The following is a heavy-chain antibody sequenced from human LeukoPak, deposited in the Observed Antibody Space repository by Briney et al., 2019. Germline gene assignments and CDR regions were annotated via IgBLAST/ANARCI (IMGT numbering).Heavy chain of an antibody. CDR1: GGSISSSSYY. V-gene: IGHV4-39*01. D-gene: IGHD2-2*01. Sequence: PSETLSLTCTVSGGSISSSSYYWGWIRQPPGKGLEWIGSIYYSGSTYYNPSLKSRVTISVDTSKNQFSLKLSSVTAADTAVYYCGGCSSTSRYYYYGMDVWGQGTTVTVSS. J-gene: IGHJ6*02. CDR2: IYYSGST. CDR3: GGCSSTSRYYYYGMDV.